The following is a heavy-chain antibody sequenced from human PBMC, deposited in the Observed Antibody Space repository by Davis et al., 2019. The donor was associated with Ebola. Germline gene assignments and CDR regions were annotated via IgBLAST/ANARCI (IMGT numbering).Heavy chain of an antibody. CDR3: AGYSVSTRFDP. D-gene: IGHD2-15*01. CDR2: IYYSGST. CDR1: GGSISSYY. V-gene: IGHV4-59*01. Sequence: PSETLSLTCTVSGGSISSYYWSWIRQPPGKGLEWIGYIYYSGSTNYNPSLKSRVTISVDTSKNQFSLKLSSVTAADTAVYYCAGYSVSTRFDPWGQGTLVTVSS. J-gene: IGHJ5*02.